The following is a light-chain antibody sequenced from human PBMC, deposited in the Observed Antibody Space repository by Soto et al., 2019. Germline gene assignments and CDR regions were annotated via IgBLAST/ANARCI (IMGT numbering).Light chain of an antibody. Sequence: EIVMTQSPATLAVSPGERVTLFCRASQSVSRNLAWHQQKPGQAPRLLIYSVSNRATGVPARFSGSGSGTEFTLTISSLQSEDFAVYYCQQYYYWPPWTFGQGTKVEIK. CDR1: QSVSRN. CDR3: QQYYYWPPWT. J-gene: IGKJ1*01. V-gene: IGKV3-15*01. CDR2: SVS.